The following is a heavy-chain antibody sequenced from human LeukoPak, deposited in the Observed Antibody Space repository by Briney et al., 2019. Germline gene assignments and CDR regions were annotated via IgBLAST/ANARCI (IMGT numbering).Heavy chain of an antibody. V-gene: IGHV3-21*01. CDR1: GFTFRNYS. J-gene: IGHJ4*02. CDR3: ASRRITIFGVVISDY. D-gene: IGHD3-3*01. Sequence: GGSLRLSCAASGFTFRNYSMNWVRPAPRKGLEWVSSISSISSYIYYAASVKGRLTISRDNAKNSLYLQMNSRRAEDTAVYYCASRRITIFGVVISDYWGQGTLVTVSS. CDR2: ISSISSYI.